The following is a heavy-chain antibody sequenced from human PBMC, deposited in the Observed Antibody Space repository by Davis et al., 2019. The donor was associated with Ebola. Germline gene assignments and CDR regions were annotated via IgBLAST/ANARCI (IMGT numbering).Heavy chain of an antibody. D-gene: IGHD3-10*01. J-gene: IGHJ4*02. CDR3: ARGARRGVISSDY. CDR2: IDPSDSYT. CDR1: GYSFTSYW. Sequence: PGGSLRLSCKGSGYSFTSYWISWVRQMPGKGLEWMGRIDPSDSYTNYSPSFQGHVTISADKSISTAYLQWSSLKASDTAMYYRARGARRGVISSDYWGQGTLVTVS. V-gene: IGHV5-10-1*01.